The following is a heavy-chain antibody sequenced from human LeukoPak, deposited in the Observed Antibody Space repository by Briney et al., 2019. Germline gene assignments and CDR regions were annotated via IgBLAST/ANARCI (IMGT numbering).Heavy chain of an antibody. D-gene: IGHD3-16*01. V-gene: IGHV4-59*13. CDR1: GGSISGYY. Sequence: SETLSLTCTVSGGSISGYYWSWIRQPPGEGLEWIGSIYYSESTNYNPSLKSRVTISVATSKNQFSLKLNSMTAADTAVYYCARAGQYVADYFDYWAQGTLVTVSS. CDR3: ARAGQYVADYFDY. CDR2: IYYSEST. J-gene: IGHJ4*02.